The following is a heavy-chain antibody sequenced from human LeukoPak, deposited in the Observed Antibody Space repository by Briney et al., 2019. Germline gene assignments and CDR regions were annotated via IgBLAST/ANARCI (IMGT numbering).Heavy chain of an antibody. D-gene: IGHD3-3*01. Sequence: GGSLRLSCAASGFTFSGYWMHWVRQAPGKGLVWVSRINSDGSSTSYADSVKGRFTISRDNAKNTLYLQMNSLRAEDTAVYYCAREVKYYDFWSGYYYYYMDVWGKGTTVTVSS. CDR3: AREVKYYDFWSGYYYYYMDV. J-gene: IGHJ6*03. CDR2: INSDGSST. V-gene: IGHV3-74*01. CDR1: GFTFSGYW.